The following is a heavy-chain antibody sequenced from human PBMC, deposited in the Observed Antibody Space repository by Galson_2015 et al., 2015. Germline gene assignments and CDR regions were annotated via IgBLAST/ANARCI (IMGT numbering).Heavy chain of an antibody. Sequence: VSHINSDGSSTNYADSVKGRFTISRDNAKNTLYLQMNSLRAEDTAVYYCARTLDVWGQGTTVTVSS. V-gene: IGHV3-74*01. J-gene: IGHJ6*02. CDR3: ARTLDV. CDR2: INSDGSST.